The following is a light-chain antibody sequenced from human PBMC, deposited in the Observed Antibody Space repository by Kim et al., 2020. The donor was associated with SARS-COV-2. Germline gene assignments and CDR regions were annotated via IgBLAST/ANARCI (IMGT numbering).Light chain of an antibody. J-gene: IGLJ2*01. Sequence: SYELTQPPSVSVAPGQTANITCNGDNMGDKYACWYQHKTGQAPVLLIYHDIKRPSRIPERFSASKSGNTATLVISGTLAVDEGDYYCQVWGANVVVFGRGTQLTVL. CDR1: NMGDKY. V-gene: IGLV3-1*01. CDR3: QVWGANVVV. CDR2: HDI.